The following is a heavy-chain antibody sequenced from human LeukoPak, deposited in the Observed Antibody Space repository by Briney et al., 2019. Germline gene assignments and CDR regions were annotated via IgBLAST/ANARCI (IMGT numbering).Heavy chain of an antibody. D-gene: IGHD5-18*01. V-gene: IGHV1-2*02. CDR1: GYTFTGYY. J-gene: IGHJ6*03. CDR3: ASTAYSYRQGVPDYYYYMDV. Sequence: GASVKVSCKASGYTFTGYYMHWVRQAPGQGLEWMGWINPNSGGTNYAQKFQGRVTMTRDTSISTAYMELSRLRSDDTAVYYCASTAYSYRQGVPDYYYYMDVWGKGTTVTISS. CDR2: INPNSGGT.